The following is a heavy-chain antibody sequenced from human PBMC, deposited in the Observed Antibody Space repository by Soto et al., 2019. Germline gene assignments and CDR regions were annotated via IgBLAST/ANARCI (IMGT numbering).Heavy chain of an antibody. V-gene: IGHV4-4*07. D-gene: IGHD6-13*01. Sequence: SETLSLTCTVSGGSISSYYWSWIRQPAGKGLEWIGRIYTSGSTNYNPSLKSRVTMSVDTSKNQFSLKLSSVTAADTAVYYCATTNSSWYGGQFDYWGQGTLVTVSS. J-gene: IGHJ4*02. CDR2: IYTSGST. CDR3: ATTNSSWYGGQFDY. CDR1: GGSISSYY.